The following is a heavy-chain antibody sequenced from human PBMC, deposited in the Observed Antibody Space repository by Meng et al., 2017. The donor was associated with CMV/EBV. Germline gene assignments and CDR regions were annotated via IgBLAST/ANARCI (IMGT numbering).Heavy chain of an antibody. CDR3: ARKGSGYYYYYYAMDV. J-gene: IGHJ6*02. V-gene: IGHV3-48*03. Sequence: GESLKISCAASGFTFSSYEMNWVRQAPGKGLEWVSYSDGATTIYYADSVKGRFTISRDNAKNSLYLQMNSLRAEDTAVYYCARKGSGYYYYYYAMDVGGQGTTVTVSS. CDR1: GFTFSSYE. CDR2: SDGATTI. D-gene: IGHD3-22*01.